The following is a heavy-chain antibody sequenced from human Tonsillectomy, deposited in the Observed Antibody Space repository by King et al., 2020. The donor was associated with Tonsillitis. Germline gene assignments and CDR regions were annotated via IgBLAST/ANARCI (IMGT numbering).Heavy chain of an antibody. D-gene: IGHD3-16*01. CDR2: ISGSATYI. V-gene: IGHV3-21*01. Sequence: DVQLVESGGGLVKPGGSLRLSCAASGFTFSSYSMNWVRQAPGKGLEWVSSISGSATYIYYADSVKGRFTISRDNAKNSLYLQMNSLRAEDTAVYYCAREEGEGFDYWGQGTLVAVSS. CDR1: GFTFSSYS. J-gene: IGHJ4*02. CDR3: AREEGEGFDY.